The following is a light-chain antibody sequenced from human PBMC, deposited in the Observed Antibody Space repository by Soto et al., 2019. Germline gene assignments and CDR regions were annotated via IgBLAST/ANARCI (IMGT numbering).Light chain of an antibody. CDR3: AAWDDSLNGYV. J-gene: IGLJ1*01. CDR2: SNN. Sequence: QSLLTQPPSASGTPGQRVTISCSGSISNIGSNTVNWYQQLPGTAPKLLIYSNNQRPSGVPDRFSGSKSGTSASLAIGGLQSEDEADYYCAAWDDSLNGYVFGTGTKVTVL. V-gene: IGLV1-44*01. CDR1: ISNIGSNT.